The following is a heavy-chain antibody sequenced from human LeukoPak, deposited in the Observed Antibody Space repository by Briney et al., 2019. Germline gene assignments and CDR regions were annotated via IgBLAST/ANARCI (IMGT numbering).Heavy chain of an antibody. D-gene: IGHD3-10*01. CDR3: ARKGGGTMIRYNWFDP. J-gene: IGHJ5*02. Sequence: GASVKVSCKASGYTFTGYYMHWVRQAPGQGLEWMGWINPNRGGINYAQKFQGRVTMTRDTSISTAYMELSRLRSDDTAVYYCARKGGGTMIRYNWFDPWGQGTLVTVSS. CDR2: INPNRGGI. V-gene: IGHV1-2*02. CDR1: GYTFTGYY.